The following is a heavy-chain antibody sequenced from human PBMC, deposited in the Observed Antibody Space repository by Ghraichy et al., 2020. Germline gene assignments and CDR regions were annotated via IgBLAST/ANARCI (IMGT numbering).Heavy chain of an antibody. CDR3: ARDHCSSTSCYGVPDY. CDR1: GFTFSSYW. Sequence: GRSLRLSCAASGFTFSSYWMSWVRQAPGKGLEWVANIKQDGSEKYYVDSVKGRFTISRDNAKNSLYLQMNSLRAEDTAVYYCARDHCSSTSCYGVPDYWGQGTLVTVSS. CDR2: IKQDGSEK. V-gene: IGHV3-7*04. D-gene: IGHD2-2*01. J-gene: IGHJ4*02.